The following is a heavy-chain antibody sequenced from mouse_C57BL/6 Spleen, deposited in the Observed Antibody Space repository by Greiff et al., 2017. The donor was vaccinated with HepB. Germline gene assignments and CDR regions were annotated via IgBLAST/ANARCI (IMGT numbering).Heavy chain of an antibody. D-gene: IGHD1-2*01. CDR1: GFTFSDYY. CDR2: INYDGSST. J-gene: IGHJ3*01. CDR3: AREGDYYGTFAY. Sequence: EVKLMESEGGLVQPGSSMKLSCTASGFTFSDYYMAWVRQVPEKGLEWVANINYDGSSTYYLDSLKSRFIISRDNAKNILYLQMSSLKSEDTATYYCAREGDYYGTFAYWGQGTLVTVSA. V-gene: IGHV5-16*01.